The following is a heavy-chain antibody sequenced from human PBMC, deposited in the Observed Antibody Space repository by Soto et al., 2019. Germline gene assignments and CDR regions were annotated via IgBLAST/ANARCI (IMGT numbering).Heavy chain of an antibody. CDR3: ARQEYTGGWYPCDY. Sequence: QVQLQQSGPGLVKPSETLSLTCTVSGGSIRSYYWSWIRQPPGKGLEWIGYIYHSGSTNYKPSLKSRVTISIDTSKNQFSLKLSSVTAADTAVYYCARQEYTGGWYPCDYWGRGTLVTVSS. CDR1: GGSIRSYY. J-gene: IGHJ4*02. D-gene: IGHD6-19*01. V-gene: IGHV4-59*08. CDR2: IYHSGST.